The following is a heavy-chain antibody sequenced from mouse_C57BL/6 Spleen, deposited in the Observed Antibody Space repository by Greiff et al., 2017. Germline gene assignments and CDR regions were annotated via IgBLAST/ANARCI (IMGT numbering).Heavy chain of an antibody. V-gene: IGHV1-26*01. CDR1: GYTFTDYY. J-gene: IGHJ2*01. D-gene: IGHD1-1*01. Sequence: VQLQQSGPELVKPGASVKISCKASGYTFTDYYMNWVKQSHGKSLEWIGDINPNNGGTSYNQKFKGKATSTVDKSSSTAYMERRSLTSEDSAVYYCARRDGTTVVVGYWGQGTTLTASS. CDR2: INPNNGGT. CDR3: ARRDGTTVVVGY.